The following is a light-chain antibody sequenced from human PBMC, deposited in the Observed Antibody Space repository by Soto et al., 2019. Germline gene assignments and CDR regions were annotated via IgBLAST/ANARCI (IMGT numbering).Light chain of an antibody. J-gene: IGKJ4*01. CDR2: DAS. V-gene: IGKV3-15*01. CDR1: QSVSNN. Sequence: EIVMTQSQPTLSVSPGERATLSCRASQSVSNNLAWYQQTPGQAPRLLIYDASTRATGIPARFSGSGSGTEFTLTISSLQSDDLAVYYCQHYNNWPLTFGGGTKVEIK. CDR3: QHYNNWPLT.